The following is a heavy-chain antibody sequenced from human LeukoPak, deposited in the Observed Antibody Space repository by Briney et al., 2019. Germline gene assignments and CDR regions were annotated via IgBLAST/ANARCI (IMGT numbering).Heavy chain of an antibody. J-gene: IGHJ4*02. CDR3: ARGSTSSWLIIDY. D-gene: IGHD6-13*01. CDR2: IDPSDSYT. CDR1: GYSFTSYW. V-gene: IGHV5-10-1*01. Sequence: GESLKISCKGSGYSFTSYWISWVRQMPGKGLEWMGKIDPSDSYTTYSPSFQGHVTISADKSITTAYLQWSSLNAPDTAMYYCARGSTSSWLIIDYWGQGTLVTVSS.